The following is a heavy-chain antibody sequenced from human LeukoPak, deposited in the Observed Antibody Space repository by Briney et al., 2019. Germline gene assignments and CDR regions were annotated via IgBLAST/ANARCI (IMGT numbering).Heavy chain of an antibody. J-gene: IGHJ4*02. Sequence: PGGSLRFSCAASGFTFDYYAMHWVRQPPGKGLEWVCFITGDGAGTYYAESVKGRFTISRDNRKNSLSLQMNSLTTEDTALYYCAKDRDTSGWDNWGQGALVTVSS. CDR2: ITGDGAGT. CDR1: GFTFDYYA. V-gene: IGHV3-43*02. CDR3: AKDRDTSGWDN. D-gene: IGHD6-19*01.